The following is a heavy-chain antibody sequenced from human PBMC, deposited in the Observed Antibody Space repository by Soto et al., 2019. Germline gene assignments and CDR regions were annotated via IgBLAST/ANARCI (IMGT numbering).Heavy chain of an antibody. CDR1: GYTFTSYG. CDR3: ARVRSGVYDGYFDL. CDR2: ISAYNGNT. V-gene: IGHV1-18*01. J-gene: IGHJ2*01. Sequence: QVQLVESGAEVKKPGASVKVSCKASGYTFTSYGISWVRQAPGQGLEWMGWISAYNGNTNYAQKLEARFTMTTDTSTSGAYMELKGLRSDDTAVYYCARVRSGVYDGYFDLWGRGTLVTVS. D-gene: IGHD2-8*01.